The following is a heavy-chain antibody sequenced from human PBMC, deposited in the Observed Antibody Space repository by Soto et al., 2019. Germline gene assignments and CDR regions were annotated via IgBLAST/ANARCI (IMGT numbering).Heavy chain of an antibody. CDR2: ISYDGSNK. CDR1: GFTYSTYT. D-gene: IGHD5-18*01. V-gene: IGHV3-30*18. J-gene: IGHJ6*02. Sequence: PGGSLRLSCAASGFTYSTYTMHWVRQAPGKGLEWVAVISYDGSNKYYADSVKGRFTISRDNSKNTLYLQMNSLRAEDTAVYYCAKDGGIQLWLSAPFEDYYGMDVWGQGTTVTVSS. CDR3: AKDGGIQLWLSAPFEDYYGMDV.